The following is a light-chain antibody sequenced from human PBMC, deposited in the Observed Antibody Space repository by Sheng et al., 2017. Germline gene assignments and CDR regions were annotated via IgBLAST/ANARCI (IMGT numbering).Light chain of an antibody. J-gene: IGLJ2*01. CDR3: QAWDSRTGV. CDR2: QDS. V-gene: IGLV3-1*01. Sequence: SYELTQPPSVSVSPGQTASITCSGDKLGDKYACWYQQKPGQSPVLVIYQDSKRPSGIPERFSGSNSGNTATLTISGTQAMDEGDYYCQAWDSRTGVFGGGTKLTVL. CDR1: KLGDKY.